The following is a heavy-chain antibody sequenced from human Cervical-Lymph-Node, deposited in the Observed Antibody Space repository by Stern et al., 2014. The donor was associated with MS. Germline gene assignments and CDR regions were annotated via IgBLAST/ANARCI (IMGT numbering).Heavy chain of an antibody. CDR1: GFAFSTHG. Sequence: VQLVESGGGVVQPGRSLRLSCSPSGFAFSTHGMHWVRQAPGKGLEWVALRSFDGAKTYYADSVKGRFTISRDNPKNTLYLQMKSLRGEDTAVYYCARGSDWYPLDYWGQGTLVTVSS. V-gene: IGHV3-30*03. J-gene: IGHJ4*02. CDR2: RSFDGAKT. CDR3: ARGSDWYPLDY. D-gene: IGHD6-19*01.